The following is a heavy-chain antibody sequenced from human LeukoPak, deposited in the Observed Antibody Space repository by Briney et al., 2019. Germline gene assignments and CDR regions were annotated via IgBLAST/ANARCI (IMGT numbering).Heavy chain of an antibody. CDR3: AREGITMIVGGSAFDI. Sequence: SETLSLTCTVSGGSISSYYWSWIRQPPGKGLEWIGYIYYSGSTNYNPSLKSRVTISVDTSKNQFSLKLSSVTAADTAVYYCAREGITMIVGGSAFDIWGQGTMVTVSS. V-gene: IGHV4-59*01. D-gene: IGHD3-22*01. CDR1: GGSISSYY. J-gene: IGHJ3*02. CDR2: IYYSGST.